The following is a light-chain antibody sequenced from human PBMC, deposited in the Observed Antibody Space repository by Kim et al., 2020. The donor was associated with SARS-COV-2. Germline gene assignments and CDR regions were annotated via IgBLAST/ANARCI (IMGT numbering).Light chain of an antibody. J-gene: IGLJ3*02. CDR1: SANIDSKT. CDR2: SNN. Sequence: QRATSRLSGTSANIDSKTVNWSQPLPGTPPKFLIYSNNQLPSGVPDRFSGSKSGTSASLAISGLQSEDEADYYCATWDGSLNGWVFGGGTQLTVL. V-gene: IGLV1-44*01. CDR3: ATWDGSLNGWV.